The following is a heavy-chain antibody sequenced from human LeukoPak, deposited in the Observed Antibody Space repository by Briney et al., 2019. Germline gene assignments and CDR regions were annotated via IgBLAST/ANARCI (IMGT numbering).Heavy chain of an antibody. CDR3: ARESLNSGFDY. J-gene: IGHJ4*02. CDR2: IYYSGST. V-gene: IGHV4-39*07. Sequence: SETLSLTCTVSGGSISSSSYYWGWIRQPPGKGLEWIGSIYYSGSTYYNPSLKSRVTISVDTSKNQFSLKLSSVTAADTAVYYCARESLNSGFDYWGQGTLVTVSS. CDR1: GGSISSSSYY. D-gene: IGHD4-23*01.